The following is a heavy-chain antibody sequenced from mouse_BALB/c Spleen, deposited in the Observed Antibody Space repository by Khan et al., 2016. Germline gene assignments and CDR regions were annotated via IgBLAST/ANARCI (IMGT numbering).Heavy chain of an antibody. CDR2: INTYSGEP. CDR1: GVFFTNYG. CDR3: ARWKLAY. Sequence: QIQLVQSGPELKKPGETVKISCKASGVFFTNYGLNWVKQAPGKGLKWMGWINTYSGEPTYADDFKGRFAISLETSATTAYLQINNLRHEDMASYSCARWKLAYWGQGTLVTVSA. J-gene: IGHJ3*01. V-gene: IGHV9-1*02.